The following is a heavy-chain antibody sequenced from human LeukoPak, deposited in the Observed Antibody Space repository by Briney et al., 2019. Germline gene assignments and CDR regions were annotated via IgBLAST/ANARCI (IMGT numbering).Heavy chain of an antibody. D-gene: IGHD3-22*01. CDR2: IKQDGSET. J-gene: IGHJ4*02. CDR1: GFTLSSHW. CDR3: ARDHYYDSSGYYFN. Sequence: GGSLRLSCAASGFTLSSHWMGWVRQAPGKGLEWVANIKQDGSETYYVGSVKGRFTISRDNAKNSLYLQMNSLRAEDTAVYYCARDHYYDSSGYYFNWGQGTLVTVSS. V-gene: IGHV3-7*01.